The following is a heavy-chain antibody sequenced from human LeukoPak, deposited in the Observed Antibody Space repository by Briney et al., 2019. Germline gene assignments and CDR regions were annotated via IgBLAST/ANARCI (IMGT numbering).Heavy chain of an antibody. J-gene: IGHJ5*02. D-gene: IGHD1-26*01. Sequence: SQTLSLTCTVSGGSISSGSYYWSWIRQPAGKGLEWIGRIYTSGSTNYNPSLKSRVTISVDTSKNQFSLKLSSVTAADTAVYYCARDYNGRGNWFDPWGQGTLVTVSP. V-gene: IGHV4-61*02. CDR3: ARDYNGRGNWFDP. CDR1: GGSISSGSYY. CDR2: IYTSGST.